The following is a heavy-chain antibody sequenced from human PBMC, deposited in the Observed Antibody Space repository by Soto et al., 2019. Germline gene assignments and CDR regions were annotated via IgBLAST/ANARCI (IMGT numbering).Heavy chain of an antibody. J-gene: IGHJ6*02. CDR1: GYTFTSYG. CDR2: ISAYNGNT. V-gene: IGHV1-18*01. Sequence: ASVKVSCKASGYTFTSYGISWVRQAPGQGLEWMGWISAYNGNTNYAQKLQGRVTMTTDTSTSTAYMELRSLRSDDTAVYYCARVVPTTVVTPSYYYYGMDVWGQGTTVTVSS. CDR3: ARVVPTTVVTPSYYYYGMDV. D-gene: IGHD4-17*01.